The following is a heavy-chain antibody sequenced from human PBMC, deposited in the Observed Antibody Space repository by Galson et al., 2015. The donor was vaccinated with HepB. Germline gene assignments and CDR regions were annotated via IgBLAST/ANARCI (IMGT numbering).Heavy chain of an antibody. V-gene: IGHV1-69*13. Sequence: SVKVSCKASGGTFSSYAISWVRQAPGQGLEWMGGIIPIFGTANYAQKFQGRVTITAHESTGTANMELSSLRSEDTAVYYCASESAEGYCGSTSCLPFDPWGQGTQVTVSS. CDR3: ASESAEGYCGSTSCLPFDP. J-gene: IGHJ5*02. CDR2: IIPIFGTA. D-gene: IGHD2-2*01. CDR1: GGTFSSYA.